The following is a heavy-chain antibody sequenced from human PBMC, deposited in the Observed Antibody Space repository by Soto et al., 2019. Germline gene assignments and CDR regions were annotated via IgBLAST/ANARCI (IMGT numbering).Heavy chain of an antibody. D-gene: IGHD1-1*01. CDR3: AKSSSERRVYYYYYVMDV. Sequence: HLGGSLRLSCAASGFTFDDYTMHWVRQAPGKGLEWVSLISWDGGSTYYADSVKGRFTISRDNSKNSLYLQMNSLRTEDTALYYCAKSSSERRVYYYYYVMDVWGQGTTVTVSS. J-gene: IGHJ6*02. V-gene: IGHV3-43*01. CDR2: ISWDGGST. CDR1: GFTFDDYT.